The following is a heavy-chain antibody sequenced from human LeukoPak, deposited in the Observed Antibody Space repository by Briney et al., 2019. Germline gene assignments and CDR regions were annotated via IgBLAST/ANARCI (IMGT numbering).Heavy chain of an antibody. V-gene: IGHV1-18*01. CDR2: ISAYNGNT. CDR1: GYTFTSYV. Sequence: GASVKVSCKASGYTFTSYVISWVRQAPGQGLEWMGWISAYNGNTNYASKLQGRVTMTTDTSTSTAYMELRSLRSDDTAVYYCARETRYSSGWYIDYWGQGTLVTVSS. D-gene: IGHD6-19*01. J-gene: IGHJ4*02. CDR3: ARETRYSSGWYIDY.